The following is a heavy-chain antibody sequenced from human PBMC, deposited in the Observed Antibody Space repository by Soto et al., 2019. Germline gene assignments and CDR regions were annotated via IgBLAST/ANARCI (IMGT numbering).Heavy chain of an antibody. Sequence: ASVKVSCKASGYTFTSYGISWVRQAPGQGLEWMGWISAYNGNTNYAQKLQGRVTMTTDTSTSTAYMEPSSLRSEDTAVYYCARGRVLRFLEWTQRRYMDVWSKGTTVTVSS. J-gene: IGHJ6*03. CDR3: ARGRVLRFLEWTQRRYMDV. D-gene: IGHD3-3*01. CDR2: ISAYNGNT. V-gene: IGHV1-18*01. CDR1: GYTFTSYG.